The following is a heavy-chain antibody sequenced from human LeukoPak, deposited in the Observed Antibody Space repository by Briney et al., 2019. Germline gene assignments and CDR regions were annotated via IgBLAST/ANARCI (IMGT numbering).Heavy chain of an antibody. CDR3: ARDAQWELRAFDV. J-gene: IGHJ3*01. CDR2: IIPIFDRP. CDR1: GGRFKSYG. D-gene: IGHD1-26*01. Sequence: SVKVSCKTIGGRFKSYGFSWVRQAPGQGLEWMGGIIPIFDRPNYAQKFEGRVAITADKSTNTTYMEISSLTSDDTAVYYCARDAQWELRAFDVWGRGTMVIVSS. V-gene: IGHV1-69*06.